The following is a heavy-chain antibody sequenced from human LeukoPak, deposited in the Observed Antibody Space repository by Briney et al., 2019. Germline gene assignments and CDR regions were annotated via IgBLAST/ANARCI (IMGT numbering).Heavy chain of an antibody. CDR3: ARLFRGINYGMDV. Sequence: GGSLRLSCAASGFTFSSYAMHWVRQAPGKGLEWVAVISYDGSNKYCADSVKGRFTISRDNSKNTLYLQMNSLRAEDTAVYYCARLFRGINYGMDVWGQGTTVTVSS. CDR2: ISYDGSNK. J-gene: IGHJ6*02. CDR1: GFTFSSYA. V-gene: IGHV3-30-3*01. D-gene: IGHD1-14*01.